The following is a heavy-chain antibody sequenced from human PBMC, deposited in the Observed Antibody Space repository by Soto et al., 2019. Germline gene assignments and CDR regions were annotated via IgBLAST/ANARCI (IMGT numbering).Heavy chain of an antibody. J-gene: IGHJ6*02. V-gene: IGHV5-51*01. D-gene: IGHD6-19*01. CDR2: IYPGDSDT. CDR1: ENSFTSYW. CDR3: ARLPFITYSSGWSYGMDV. Sequence: PXDSLKVSWQCSENSFTSYWIGWMLQMPGKGLEWMGIIYPGDSDTRYSPSFQGQVTISADKSISTAYLQWSSLKASDTAMYYCARLPFITYSSGWSYGMDVWGQGTTVTVSS.